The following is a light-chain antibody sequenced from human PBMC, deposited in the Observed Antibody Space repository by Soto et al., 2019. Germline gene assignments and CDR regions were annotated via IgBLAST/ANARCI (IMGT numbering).Light chain of an antibody. CDR2: AAS. V-gene: IGKV1-39*01. CDR1: QSISSY. CDR3: QQSYSTPQT. Sequence: DIQMTQSPSSLSASVGDRVTITCRASQSISSYLNWYQQKPGKAPKLLIYAASILQCGVPSRFSGSVSGTEFTPTISSLQPEDFATDYCQQSYSTPQTFGQGTKVEIK. J-gene: IGKJ1*01.